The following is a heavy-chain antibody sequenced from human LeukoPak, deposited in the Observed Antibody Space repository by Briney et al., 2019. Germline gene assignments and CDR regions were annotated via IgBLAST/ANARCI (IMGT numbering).Heavy chain of an antibody. V-gene: IGHV1-8*02. J-gene: IGHJ4*02. Sequence: ASVKVSCKASGYTFTSYDINLVRQATGQGLEWMGWMNPNSGNTGYAQKFQGRVTMTRNTSISTAYMELSSLRSEDTAVYYCARGPRDYGDAYFDYWGQGTLVTVSS. CDR3: ARGPRDYGDAYFDY. D-gene: IGHD4-17*01. CDR2: MNPNSGNT. CDR1: GYTFTSYD.